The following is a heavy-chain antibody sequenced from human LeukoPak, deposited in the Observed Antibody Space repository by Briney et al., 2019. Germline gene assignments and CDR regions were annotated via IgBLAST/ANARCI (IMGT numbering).Heavy chain of an antibody. Sequence: GGSLRLSCAASGFTFSSYGMHWVRQAPGKGLEWVAVISYDGSNKYYADSVKGRFTISRDNSKNTLYLQMNSLRAEDTAVYYCAKAESDFRSSSWYSGGIRYWGQGTLVTVSS. V-gene: IGHV3-30*18. J-gene: IGHJ4*02. CDR2: ISYDGSNK. CDR3: AKAESDFRSSSWYSGGIRY. D-gene: IGHD6-13*01. CDR1: GFTFSSYG.